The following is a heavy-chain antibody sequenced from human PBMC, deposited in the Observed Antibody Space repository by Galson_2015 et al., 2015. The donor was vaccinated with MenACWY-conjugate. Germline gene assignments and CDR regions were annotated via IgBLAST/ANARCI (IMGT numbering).Heavy chain of an antibody. Sequence: SLRLSCAASGFTFSSYPMTWVRQAPGKGLEWVSSITSGSSYIYSADSVKGRFTISRDNAKNSLYLQMNSLRAEDTAVYYCARAGIAAAGNSNDYWGQGTLVTVSS. D-gene: IGHD6-13*01. CDR1: GFTFSSYP. CDR3: ARAGIAAAGNSNDY. CDR2: ITSGSSYI. V-gene: IGHV3-21*01. J-gene: IGHJ4*02.